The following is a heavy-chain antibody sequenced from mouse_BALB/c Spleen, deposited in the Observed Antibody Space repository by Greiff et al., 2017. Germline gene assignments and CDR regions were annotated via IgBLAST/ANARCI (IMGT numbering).Heavy chain of an antibody. CDR2: IYPSDSYT. V-gene: IGHV1-69*02. CDR1: GYTFTSYW. J-gene: IGHJ1*01. CDR3: TRGDGYPHWYFDV. Sequence: QVQLQQPGAELVRPGASVKLSCKASGYTFTSYWINWVKQRPGQGLEWIGNIYPSDSYTNYNQKFKDKATLTVDKSSSTAYMQLSSPTSEDSAVYYCTRGDGYPHWYFDVWGAGTTVTVSS. D-gene: IGHD2-3*01.